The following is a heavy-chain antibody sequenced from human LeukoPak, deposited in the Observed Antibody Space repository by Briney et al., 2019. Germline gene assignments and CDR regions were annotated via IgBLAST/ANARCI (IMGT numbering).Heavy chain of an antibody. Sequence: PGGSLRLSCAASGFTFSSYEMNWVRQAPGKGLEWVSYISSSGSTIYYADSVKGRFTISRDNAKNSLYLQMNRLRADDTAVYYCARAGDHYYGLDVWGQGTTVTVSS. V-gene: IGHV3-48*03. CDR3: ARAGDHYYGLDV. J-gene: IGHJ6*02. D-gene: IGHD5-24*01. CDR2: ISSSGSTI. CDR1: GFTFSSYE.